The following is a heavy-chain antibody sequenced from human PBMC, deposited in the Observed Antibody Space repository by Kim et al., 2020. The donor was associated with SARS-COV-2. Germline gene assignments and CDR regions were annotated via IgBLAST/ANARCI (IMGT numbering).Heavy chain of an antibody. CDR3: ARGPVVVPAAKVAGFDY. CDR2: INHSGST. J-gene: IGHJ4*02. CDR1: GGSFSGYY. D-gene: IGHD2-2*01. V-gene: IGHV4-34*01. Sequence: SETLSLTCAVYGGSFSGYYWSWIRQPPGKGLEWIGEINHSGSTNYNPSLKSRVTISVDTSKNQFSLKLSSVTAADTAVYYCARGPVVVPAAKVAGFDYWGQGTLVTVSS.